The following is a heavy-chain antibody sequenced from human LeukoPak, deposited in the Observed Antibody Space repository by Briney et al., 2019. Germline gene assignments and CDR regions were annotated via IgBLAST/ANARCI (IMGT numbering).Heavy chain of an antibody. J-gene: IGHJ4*02. Sequence: SQTLSLTCTVSGGSISSGDYYWSWIRQPPGKGLEWIGYIYYIGNTFYNPSLKSRVTISVDTSKNQFSLKLSSVTAADTAVYYCARIIVATKEFDYWGQGTLVTVSS. D-gene: IGHD5-12*01. CDR2: IYYIGNT. CDR1: GGSISSGDYY. CDR3: ARIIVATKEFDY. V-gene: IGHV4-30-4*01.